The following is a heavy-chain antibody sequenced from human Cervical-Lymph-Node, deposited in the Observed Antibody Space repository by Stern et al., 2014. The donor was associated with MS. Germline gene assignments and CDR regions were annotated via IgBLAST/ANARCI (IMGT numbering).Heavy chain of an antibody. Sequence: VQLVESGGGLVKPGGSLRLSCAASGFTFSSSSMNWVRQAPGKGLEWVAGISSGGSYIYYAESLKGRFTISRVNAKNSLYLQMNSLRAEDTAVYYCARGRGGNYRYYFDYWGQGTLVTVSS. J-gene: IGHJ4*02. CDR1: GFTFSSSS. CDR3: ARGRGGNYRYYFDY. V-gene: IGHV3-21*01. D-gene: IGHD4-23*01. CDR2: ISSGGSYI.